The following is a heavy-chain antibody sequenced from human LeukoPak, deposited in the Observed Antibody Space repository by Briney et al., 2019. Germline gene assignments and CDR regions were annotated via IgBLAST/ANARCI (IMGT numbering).Heavy chain of an antibody. D-gene: IGHD6-13*01. CDR3: ARGAAGLDF. Sequence: ASVKVSCKVSGYIFITYYIHWVRQASGQGLEWMAVINPSGGSTGYAQKFQGRVTMTRDTSTSTVYMELSSLTSEDTAVYYCARGAAGLDFWGQGTLVTVSS. CDR2: INPSGGST. J-gene: IGHJ4*02. CDR1: GYIFITYY. V-gene: IGHV1-46*01.